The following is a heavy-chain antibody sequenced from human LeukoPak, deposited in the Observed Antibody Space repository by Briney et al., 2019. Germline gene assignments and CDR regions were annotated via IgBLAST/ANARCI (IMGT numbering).Heavy chain of an antibody. D-gene: IGHD3-22*01. Sequence: ASLKVSCKASRYTFTRYYMQSVRQAPVHGLEWMGWINPNSGGTHYAHKFQGTVTMTRDTSISTAYMELSTLRSDHTAVYYCARSKDYYDSSGYGEADAFDIWGQGTMVTVSS. CDR3: ARSKDYYDSSGYGEADAFDI. CDR2: INPNSGGT. CDR1: RYTFTRYY. J-gene: IGHJ3*02. V-gene: IGHV1-2*02.